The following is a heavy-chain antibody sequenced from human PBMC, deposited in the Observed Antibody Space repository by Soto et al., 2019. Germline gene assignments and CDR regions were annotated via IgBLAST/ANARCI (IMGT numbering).Heavy chain of an antibody. V-gene: IGHV3-30-3*01. J-gene: IGHJ4*02. Sequence: GGSLRLSCAASGFTFSSYAMHWVRQAPGKGLEWVAVISYDGSNKYYADSVKGRFTISRDNSKNTLYLQMNSLRAEDTAVYYCARDRGGATFRYYFDYWGQGTLVTVSS. CDR1: GFTFSSYA. D-gene: IGHD1-26*01. CDR2: ISYDGSNK. CDR3: ARDRGGATFRYYFDY.